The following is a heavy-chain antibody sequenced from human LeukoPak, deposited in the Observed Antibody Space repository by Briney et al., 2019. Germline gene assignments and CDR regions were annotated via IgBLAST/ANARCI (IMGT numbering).Heavy chain of an antibody. CDR3: ARTYYYDSSGYYSGY. V-gene: IGHV4-34*01. J-gene: IGHJ4*02. Sequence: SETLSLTCAVYGGSFSGYYWSWIRQPPGKGLEWIGEINHSGSTNYNPSLKSRVTISVDTSKNQFSLMLSSLTAADTAVYYCARTYYYDSSGYYSGYWGQGTLVTVSS. CDR1: GGSFSGYY. CDR2: INHSGST. D-gene: IGHD3-22*01.